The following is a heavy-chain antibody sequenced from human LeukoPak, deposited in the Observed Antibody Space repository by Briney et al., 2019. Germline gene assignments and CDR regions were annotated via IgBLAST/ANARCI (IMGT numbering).Heavy chain of an antibody. J-gene: IGHJ4*02. CDR2: ISWNSGNI. Sequence: GTSLSLSCAASGFTFDDYAMHWVRQAPGKGLEWVSVISWNSGNIGYADSVKGRFTISRDNAKNSLYLQMNSLRAEDTALYYCAKGLDSSGYFLFDYWGQGTLVTVSS. CDR3: AKGLDSSGYFLFDY. V-gene: IGHV3-9*01. D-gene: IGHD3-22*01. CDR1: GFTFDDYA.